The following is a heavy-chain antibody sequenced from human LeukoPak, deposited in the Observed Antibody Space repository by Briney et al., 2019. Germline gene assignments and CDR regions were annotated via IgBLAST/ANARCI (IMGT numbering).Heavy chain of an antibody. Sequence: GGALRLSCAASGFTFTNDPMHWVRQASGERLEYVSAISPSGDCTLYADSVKGRFTISRDNSKNTLYLQMNSLRVEDAAVYYCAKQGGYEAYWGQGTLVTVSS. V-gene: IGHV3-23*01. CDR3: AKQGGYEAY. CDR1: GFTFTNDP. D-gene: IGHD5-12*01. CDR2: ISPSGDCT. J-gene: IGHJ4*02.